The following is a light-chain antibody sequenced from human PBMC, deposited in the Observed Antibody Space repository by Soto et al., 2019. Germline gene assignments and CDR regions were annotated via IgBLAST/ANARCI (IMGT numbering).Light chain of an antibody. CDR2: GAS. Sequence: EIVLTQSPGTLSLSPGERATLSCRASQSIYINYLAWYQRKPGQAPRLLISGASTRATGIPDRSSGSGSGTDFTLTISRLDPEDFAVYFCQQYGSSPYTFGQGTNVEIK. CDR3: QQYGSSPYT. V-gene: IGKV3-20*01. CDR1: QSIYINY. J-gene: IGKJ2*01.